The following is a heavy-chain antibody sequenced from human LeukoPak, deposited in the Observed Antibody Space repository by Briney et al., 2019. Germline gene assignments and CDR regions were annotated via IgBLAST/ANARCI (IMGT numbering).Heavy chain of an antibody. CDR2: IWNDGTNI. CDR3: ARGGYNFDY. J-gene: IGHJ4*02. D-gene: IGHD1-14*01. CDR1: GFTFSSYG. V-gene: IGHV3-33*08. Sequence: GGSLRLSCAASGFTFSSYGMHWVRQAPGKGLEWVAFIWNDGTNIYYVDSVKGRFSISRDNSKNTLYLEMNSLRVEDTAVYYCARGGYNFDYWGQGTLVTVSS.